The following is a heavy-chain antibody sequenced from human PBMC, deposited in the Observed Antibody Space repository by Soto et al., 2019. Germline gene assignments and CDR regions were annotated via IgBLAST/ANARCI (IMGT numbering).Heavy chain of an antibody. V-gene: IGHV4-30-2*01. CDR2: IYDSGNT. CDR1: GGSISGTTYS. CDR3: ARGQGAAAGHSNFDY. Sequence: PLETLSLTCAFSGGSISGTTYSWSWIRKPPGKGLEWIGYIYDSGNTYYNPSLKSQFSISVDRSKNQFSLKLSSVTAADTAVYYCARGQGAAAGHSNFDYWGQGALVTVSS. D-gene: IGHD6-13*01. J-gene: IGHJ4*02.